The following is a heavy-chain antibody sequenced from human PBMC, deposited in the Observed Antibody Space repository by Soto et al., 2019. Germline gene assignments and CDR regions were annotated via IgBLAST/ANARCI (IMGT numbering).Heavy chain of an antibody. CDR2: MNHDGIT. CDR1: GGSFTGYY. CDR3: ARVEAYLREVTLYYLGMDV. D-gene: IGHD3-10*01. J-gene: IGHJ6*02. Sequence: QVQLRQWGAGLLKPSETLSLTCGVYGGSFTGYYGTWIRQPPGERLEWIGEMNHDGITNYNPSPKSRVAITVETSKNQYALRMTAVTAPDTAVYFCARVEAYLREVTLYYLGMDVWGQGTPVTVSS. V-gene: IGHV4-34*01.